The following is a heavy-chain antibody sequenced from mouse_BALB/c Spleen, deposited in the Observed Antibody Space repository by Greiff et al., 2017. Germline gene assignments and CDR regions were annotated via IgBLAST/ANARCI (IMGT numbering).Heavy chain of an antibody. J-gene: IGHJ2*01. Sequence: QVQLKQSGAELARPGASVKLSCKASGYTFTSYWMQWVKQRPGQGLEWIGAIYPGDGDTRYTQKFKGKATLTADKSSSTAYMQLSSLASEDSAVYYCARGGYGNYGGYFDYWGQGTTLTVSS. D-gene: IGHD2-10*02. V-gene: IGHV1-87*01. CDR3: ARGGYGNYGGYFDY. CDR2: IYPGDGDT. CDR1: GYTFTSYW.